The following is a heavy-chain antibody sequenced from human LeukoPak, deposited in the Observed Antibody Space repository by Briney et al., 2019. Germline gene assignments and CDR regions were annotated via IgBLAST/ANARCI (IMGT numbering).Heavy chain of an antibody. CDR3: ARSHSAYSCDY. D-gene: IGHD3-22*01. CDR1: GFTFTSSS. J-gene: IGHJ4*02. Sequence: GTSVKVSCKASGFTFTSSSMQWVRQARGQRLEWIGWIAVGSGNTNYAQKFQGRVTITRDMSTSTAYMELSRLRSDDTAIYYCARSHSAYSCDYWGQGTLVTVSS. CDR2: IAVGSGNT. V-gene: IGHV1-58*02.